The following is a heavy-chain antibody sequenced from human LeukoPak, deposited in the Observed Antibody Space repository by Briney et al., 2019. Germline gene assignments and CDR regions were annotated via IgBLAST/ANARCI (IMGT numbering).Heavy chain of an antibody. Sequence: SETLSLTCAVSGGSISSSNWWSWVRQPPGKGLEWIGEIFYSGSTNYNPSLKSRVTISVDTSKNQFSLKLSSVTAADTAVYYCARDGPDYYDSSGYCFDLWGRGTLVTVSS. D-gene: IGHD3-22*01. V-gene: IGHV4-4*02. CDR2: IFYSGST. CDR1: GGSISSSNW. CDR3: ARDGPDYYDSSGYCFDL. J-gene: IGHJ2*01.